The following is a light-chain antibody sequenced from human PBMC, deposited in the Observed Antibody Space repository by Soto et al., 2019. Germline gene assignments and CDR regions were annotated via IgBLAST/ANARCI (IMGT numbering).Light chain of an antibody. CDR2: AAS. J-gene: IGKJ1*01. V-gene: IGKV1-39*01. CDR3: QQSFSIPLT. CDR1: QSIYNC. Sequence: DIQMTQFPSSLSAFVGDRVTITCRASQSIYNCLNWYQQKPGKAPKLLIYAASSLQGGVPSRFSGSASGTYFTLTISSLQPEDFATYYCQQSFSIPLTFGQGTKVEIK.